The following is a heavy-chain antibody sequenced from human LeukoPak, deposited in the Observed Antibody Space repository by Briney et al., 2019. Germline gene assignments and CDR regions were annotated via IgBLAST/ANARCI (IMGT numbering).Heavy chain of an antibody. CDR2: ISGSGGST. Sequence: GGSLRLSCAASGFTFSSYAMNWVRQAPGKELEWVSLISGSGGSTHYADSVKGRFTISRDNSKNTVSLQMNSLRAEDSAVYYCANWAGVGTSTWYFGPFDYWGQGTLVTVSS. V-gene: IGHV3-23*01. J-gene: IGHJ4*02. CDR1: GFTFSSYA. D-gene: IGHD6-13*01. CDR3: ANWAGVGTSTWYFGPFDY.